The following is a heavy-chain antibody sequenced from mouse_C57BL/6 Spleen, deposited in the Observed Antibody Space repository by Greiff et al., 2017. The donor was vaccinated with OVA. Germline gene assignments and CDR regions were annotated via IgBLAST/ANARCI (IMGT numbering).Heavy chain of an antibody. CDR3: ARGGYGSSYDY. V-gene: IGHV1-80*01. CDR2: IYPGDGDT. J-gene: IGHJ2*01. Sequence: VHLVESGAELVKPGASVKISCKASGYAFSSYWMNWVKQRPGKGLEWIGQIYPGDGDTNYNGKFKGKATLTADKSSSTAYMQLSSLTSEDSAVYFCARGGYGSSYDYWGQGTTLTVSS. CDR1: GYAFSSYW. D-gene: IGHD1-1*01.